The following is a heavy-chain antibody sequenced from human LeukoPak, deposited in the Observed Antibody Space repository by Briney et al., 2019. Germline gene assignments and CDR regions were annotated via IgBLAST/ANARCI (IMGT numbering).Heavy chain of an antibody. Sequence: PGGSLRLSCEASGFTFSSYWMSWVRQAPGKGLEWVAHIKEDESDEYYEDSVRGRFTASRDNAKNSVNLQMNSLRVEDTAVYYCARWRGRQSEFDYWGQGTLVTVSS. V-gene: IGHV3-7*01. CDR2: IKEDESDE. J-gene: IGHJ4*02. D-gene: IGHD1-1*01. CDR3: ARWRGRQSEFDY. CDR1: GFTFSSYW.